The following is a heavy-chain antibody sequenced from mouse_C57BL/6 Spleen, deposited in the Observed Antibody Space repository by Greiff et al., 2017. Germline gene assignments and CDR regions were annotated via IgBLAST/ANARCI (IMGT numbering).Heavy chain of an antibody. V-gene: IGHV14-3*01. CDR3: ARGEQRSSGYFAY. CDR2: IDPANGNT. D-gene: IGHD3-2*02. J-gene: IGHJ3*01. CDR1: GFNIKNTY. Sequence: VQLQQSVAELVRPGASVKLSCTASGFNIKNTYMHWVKQRPEQGLEWIGRIDPANGNTKYAPKFQGKATLTADTSSSTAYMQLSSLTSEDSAVYYCARGEQRSSGYFAYWGKGTLVTVSA.